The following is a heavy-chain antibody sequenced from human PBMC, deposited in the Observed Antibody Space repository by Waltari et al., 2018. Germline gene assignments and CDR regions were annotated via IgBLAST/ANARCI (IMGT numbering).Heavy chain of an antibody. Sequence: QVQLQQWGAGLLTPSETLSLTCAVSGGSFSGYYWSWIRQPPGKGLEWIGEINHSGSTNYNPSLKSRVTISVDTSKNQFSLKLSSVTAADTAVYYCASTLGLRYYFDYWGQGTLVTVSS. CDR1: GGSFSGYY. CDR3: ASTLGLRYYFDY. D-gene: IGHD3-16*01. V-gene: IGHV4-34*01. J-gene: IGHJ4*02. CDR2: INHSGST.